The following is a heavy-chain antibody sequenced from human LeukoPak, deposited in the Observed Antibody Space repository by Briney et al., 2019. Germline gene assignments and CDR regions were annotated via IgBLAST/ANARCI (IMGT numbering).Heavy chain of an antibody. V-gene: IGHV6-1*01. D-gene: IGHD4-17*01. J-gene: IGHJ3*02. CDR3: ARDDYDYGDYEAFDI. Sequence: SQTLSLTCAISGDSVSSKSAAWNWIRQSPSRGLEWLGRTFYRSKWSSGYAESVKSRITINPDTSKNQFSLQLNSVTPEDTAVYYCARDDYDYGDYEAFDIWGQGTMVTVSS. CDR1: GDSVSSKSAA. CDR2: TFYRSKWSS.